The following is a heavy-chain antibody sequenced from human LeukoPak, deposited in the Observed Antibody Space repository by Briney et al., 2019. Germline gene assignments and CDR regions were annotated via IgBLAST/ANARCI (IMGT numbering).Heavy chain of an antibody. CDR2: IWYDGSNK. V-gene: IGHV3-33*06. D-gene: IGHD3-10*01. Sequence: GRSLRLSCAASGFTFSSYGMHWVRQAPGKGLEWVAVIWYDGSNKYYADSVKGRFTISRDNSKNTLYLQMNSLKAEDTAVYYCAKDGDWFGELLTFDYWGQGTLVTVSS. J-gene: IGHJ4*02. CDR1: GFTFSSYG. CDR3: AKDGDWFGELLTFDY.